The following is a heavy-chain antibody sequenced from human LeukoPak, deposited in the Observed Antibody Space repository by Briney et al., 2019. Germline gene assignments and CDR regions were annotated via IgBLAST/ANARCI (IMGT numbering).Heavy chain of an antibody. J-gene: IGHJ6*04. D-gene: IGHD3-10*01. CDR3: ARGGYYGSGSYTVDV. Sequence: SETLSLTCIVSGGPISGYYWNWIRQPAGKGLEWIGRMYTSGSPNYNPSLRSRVTMSVDTSKNQFSLRLSSVTAADTAVYYCARGGYYGSGSYTVDVWGKGTTVTVFS. V-gene: IGHV4-4*07. CDR2: MYTSGSP. CDR1: GGPISGYY.